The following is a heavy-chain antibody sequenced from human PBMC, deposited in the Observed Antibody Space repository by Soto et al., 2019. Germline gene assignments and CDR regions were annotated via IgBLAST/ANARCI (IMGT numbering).Heavy chain of an antibody. J-gene: IGHJ5*02. D-gene: IGHD2-2*02. CDR3: VRVGGGYCSSTSCYTFNWFDP. CDR1: GGSFSGYY. V-gene: IGHV4-34*01. Sequence: QVQLQQWGAGLLKPSETLSLTCAVYGGSFSGYYWSWIRQPPGKGLEWIGEINHSGSTNYNPSLKSRVTISVDTSKNQFSLKLSSVTAADTAVYYCVRVGGGYCSSTSCYTFNWFDPWGQGTLVTVSS. CDR2: INHSGST.